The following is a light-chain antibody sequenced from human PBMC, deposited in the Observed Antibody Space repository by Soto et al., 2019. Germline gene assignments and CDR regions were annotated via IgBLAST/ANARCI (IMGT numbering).Light chain of an antibody. CDR2: EVS. CDR1: RSVVGSYNL. J-gene: IGLJ1*01. CDR3: CSYAGSSLYV. V-gene: IGLV2-23*02. Sequence: LTQPASVSGVPGQSITISCTGTRSVVGSYNLVSWYQQHPGKAPKLMIYEVSKRPSGVSNRFSGSKSGNTASLTISGLQAEDEADYYCCSYAGSSLYVFGTGTKVNV.